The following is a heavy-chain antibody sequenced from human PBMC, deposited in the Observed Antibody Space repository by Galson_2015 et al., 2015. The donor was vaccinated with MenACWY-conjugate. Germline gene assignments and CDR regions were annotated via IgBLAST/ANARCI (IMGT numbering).Heavy chain of an antibody. CDR1: GFTFDDYA. CDR2: ISWNSGTI. CDR3: AKLSTGGGT. D-gene: IGHD3-16*01. V-gene: IGHV3-9*01. J-gene: IGHJ5*02. Sequence: SLRLSCAASGFTFDDYAMHWVRQAPGKGLEWVSGISWNSGTIGYADSVKGRFTISRDNAKNSLYLQVNSLRAEDTAFYYCAKLSTGGGTWGQGTLVTVSS.